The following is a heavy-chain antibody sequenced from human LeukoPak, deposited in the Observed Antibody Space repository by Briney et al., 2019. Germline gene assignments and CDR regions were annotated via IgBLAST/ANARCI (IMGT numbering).Heavy chain of an antibody. J-gene: IGHJ5*02. CDR2: NSGSGSST. D-gene: IGHD2-15*01. V-gene: IGHV3-23*01. CDR1: GFTFSNYA. CDR3: AIQDTGWWYGGLPPNH. Sequence: PGGSLTLLCAASGFTFSNYAMSWLRQAPGKGLEWVSTNSGSGSSTYHADPVKGRFTVPRDNSKNTMYLQMNSLSAEDRAAYYFAIQDTGWWYGGLPPNHWGEGTLVIVSS.